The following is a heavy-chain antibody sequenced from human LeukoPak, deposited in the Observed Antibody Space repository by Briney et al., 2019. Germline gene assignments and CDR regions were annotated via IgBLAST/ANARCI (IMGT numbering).Heavy chain of an antibody. J-gene: IGHJ4*02. CDR1: GFTVSRSW. V-gene: IGHV3-7*01. CDR2: INQDAREI. Sequence: PGGSLRLSCAAAGFTVSRSWMYWYRQALGKGVEWVCNINQDAREINYVDSVRGRFTISRDNAKNSLHLQMNSLRAEDTAVYYCATDRDNSDWQKRFDSWGQGTLVTVSS. CDR3: ATDRDNSDWQKRFDS. D-gene: IGHD2-21*02.